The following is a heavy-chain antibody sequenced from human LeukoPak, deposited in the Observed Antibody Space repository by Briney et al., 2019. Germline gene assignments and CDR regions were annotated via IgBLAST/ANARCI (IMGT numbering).Heavy chain of an antibody. CDR3: ARAHGSSGYYYSTHAFDI. V-gene: IGHV4-31*03. J-gene: IGHJ3*02. CDR1: GGSISSGGYY. Sequence: TSETLSLTCTVSGGSISSGGYYWSWIRQHPGKGLEWIGYIYYSGSTYYNPSLKSRVTISVDTSKNQFSLKLSSVTAADTVVYYCARAHGSSGYYYSTHAFDIWGQGTMVTVSS. CDR2: IYYSGST. D-gene: IGHD3-22*01.